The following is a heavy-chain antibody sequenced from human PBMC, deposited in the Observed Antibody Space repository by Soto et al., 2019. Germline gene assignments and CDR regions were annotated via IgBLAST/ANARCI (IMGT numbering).Heavy chain of an antibody. CDR2: VSSSGNT. Sequence: SETLSLTCTVSGGSMGNYYWFWIRQFAGKELEWIGRVSSSGNTNDNPSLKSRATLSIDTSKNQFSLKLSSVTAADTAVYYCARADYDILTGSYAVDVWGQGTTVTVSS. CDR1: GGSMGNYY. J-gene: IGHJ6*02. V-gene: IGHV4-4*07. CDR3: ARADYDILTGSYAVDV. D-gene: IGHD3-9*01.